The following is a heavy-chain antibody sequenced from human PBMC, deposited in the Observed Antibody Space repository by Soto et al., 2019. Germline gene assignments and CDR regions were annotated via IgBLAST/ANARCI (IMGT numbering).Heavy chain of an antibody. J-gene: IGHJ4*02. Sequence: EVQLVESGGGLVQPGGSLRLSCAASGFTFSDYWMHWVRQAPGKGLVWVSLINSDGSSTTYAASVKGRFTISRDNAKNTLFLQMNSLRAEDTAVYYCTRDLPEQPHVFWGQGTLVTVSS. CDR3: TRDLPEQPHVF. CDR1: GFTFSDYW. D-gene: IGHD6-13*01. CDR2: INSDGSST. V-gene: IGHV3-74*03.